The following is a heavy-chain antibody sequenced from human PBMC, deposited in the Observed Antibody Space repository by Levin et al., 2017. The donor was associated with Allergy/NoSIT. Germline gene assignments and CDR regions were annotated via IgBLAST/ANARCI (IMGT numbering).Heavy chain of an antibody. CDR3: AKGPIMITFGGVIVPNFDY. CDR2: ISGSGGST. V-gene: IGHV3-23*01. J-gene: IGHJ4*02. D-gene: IGHD3-16*02. CDR1: GFTFSSYA. Sequence: PGESLKISCAASGFTFSSYAMSWVRQAPGKGLEWVSAISGSGGSTYYADSVKGRFTISRDNSKNTLYLQMNSLRAEDTAVYYCAKGPIMITFGGVIVPNFDYWGQGTLVTVSS.